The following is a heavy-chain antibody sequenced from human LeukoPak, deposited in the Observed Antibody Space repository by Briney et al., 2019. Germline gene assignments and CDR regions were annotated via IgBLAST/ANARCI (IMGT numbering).Heavy chain of an antibody. J-gene: IGHJ4*02. CDR2: IHPNSEGA. D-gene: IGHD1-26*01. CDR1: GCTFTGFY. CDR3: AREGVGNNKNFVY. Sequence: GASVKVSCKASGCTFTGFYFHWVRQAPGQGLEWVGCIHPNSEGATYAQRFQGRVTMTRDTSISTAYMELDRLRSDDTAVYYCAREGVGNNKNFVYWGQGTLVTVSS. V-gene: IGHV1-2*02.